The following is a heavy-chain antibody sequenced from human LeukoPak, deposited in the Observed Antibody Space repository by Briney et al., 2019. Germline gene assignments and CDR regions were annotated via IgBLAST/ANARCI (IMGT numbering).Heavy chain of an antibody. CDR2: IYYSGST. CDR1: GGSISSSSYY. CDR3: ARLSSGYSSGWATFDY. D-gene: IGHD6-19*01. V-gene: IGHV4-39*01. Sequence: PSETLSLTCTVSGGSISSSSYYWGWIRQPPGKGLEWIGSIYYSGSTYYNPSLKSRVAISVDTSKTQFSLKLSSVTAADTAVYYCARLSSGYSSGWATFDYWGQGTLVTVSS. J-gene: IGHJ4*02.